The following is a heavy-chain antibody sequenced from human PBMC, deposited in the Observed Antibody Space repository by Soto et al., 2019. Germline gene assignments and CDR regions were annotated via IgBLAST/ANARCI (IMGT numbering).Heavy chain of an antibody. CDR1: LESVAVNSVG. J-gene: IGHJ3*02. CDR2: TYYRSKWYN. CDR3: ARAPEYQLLRPDAFDI. D-gene: IGHD2-2*01. V-gene: IGHV6-1*01. Sequence: TLSVTGGISLESVAVNSVGLNWFRQCPSIGLEWLGRTYYRSKWYNDYAVSVTSRITLTPDPPKNHFSLQLHSVTPEDTAVYYCARAPEYQLLRPDAFDIWGQGTMVTVSS.